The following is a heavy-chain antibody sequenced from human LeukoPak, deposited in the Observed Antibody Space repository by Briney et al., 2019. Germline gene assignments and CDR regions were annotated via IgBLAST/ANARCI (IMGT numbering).Heavy chain of an antibody. CDR2: IYYSGST. J-gene: IGHJ4*02. CDR1: GGSISSSSYY. V-gene: IGHV4-39*01. D-gene: IGHD3-10*01. CDR3: ARVGFYYGSGSYSWGIDY. Sequence: PSETLSLTCTVSGGSISSSSYYWGWIRQPPGKGLEWIGSIYYSGSTYYNPSLKSRVTISVDTSKNQFSLKLSSVTAADTAVYYCARVGFYYGSGSYSWGIDYWGQGTLVTVSS.